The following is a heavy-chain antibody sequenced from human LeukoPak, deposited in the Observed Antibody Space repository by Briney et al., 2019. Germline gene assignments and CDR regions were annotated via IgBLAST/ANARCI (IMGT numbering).Heavy chain of an antibody. J-gene: IGHJ4*02. CDR1: GFTFSTYW. CDR2: ISYDGSNK. CDR3: AKGGYSSSWSPDY. V-gene: IGHV3-30*18. D-gene: IGHD6-13*01. Sequence: GGSLRLSCAASGFTFSTYWMSWVRQAPGKGLEWVAVISYDGSNKYYADSVKGRFTISRDNSKNTLYLQMNSLRAEDTAVYYCAKGGYSSSWSPDYWGQGTLVTVSS.